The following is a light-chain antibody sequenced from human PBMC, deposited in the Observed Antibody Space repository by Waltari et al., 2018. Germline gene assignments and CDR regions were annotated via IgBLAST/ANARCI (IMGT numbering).Light chain of an antibody. J-gene: IGKJ4*01. CDR3: QEYDSLPIT. CDR2: KAS. V-gene: IGKV1-5*03. Sequence: DIQMTQSPSTLPASVGDRVTITCRASQYVKNNLAWFQQKPWKAPKVLIHKASRLESGVPSRFSGSGFGTEFILSISSRQPDDFATYYCQEYDSLPITFGGGTKVEIK. CDR1: QYVKNN.